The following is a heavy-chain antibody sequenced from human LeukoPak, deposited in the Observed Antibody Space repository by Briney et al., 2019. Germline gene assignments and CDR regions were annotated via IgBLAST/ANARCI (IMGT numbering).Heavy chain of an antibody. V-gene: IGHV4-38-2*02. J-gene: IGHJ4*02. D-gene: IGHD3-10*01. CDR1: GYSISTGYY. CDR3: ARTRYYYNSRSYGAPYYFDY. CDR2: FYHGGST. Sequence: ASETLSLTCTVSGYSISTGYYWDWIRQPPGKGLEWIGTFYHGGSTYYNPSLKSRVTISVDTSKNQFSLNLTSVTAADTAVYYCARTRYYYNSRSYGAPYYFDYWGQGTLVTVSS.